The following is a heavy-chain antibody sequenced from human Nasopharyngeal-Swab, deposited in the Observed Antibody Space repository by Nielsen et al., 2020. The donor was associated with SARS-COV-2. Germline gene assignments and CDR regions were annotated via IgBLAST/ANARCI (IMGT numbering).Heavy chain of an antibody. J-gene: IGHJ4*02. Sequence: PGKGLEWIGYIYYSGSTNYNPSLKSRVTISVDTSKNQFSLKLSSVTAADTAVYYCARGDSSGWAFDYWGQGTLVTGLL. CDR2: IYYSGST. D-gene: IGHD6-19*01. CDR3: ARGDSSGWAFDY. V-gene: IGHV4-59*08.